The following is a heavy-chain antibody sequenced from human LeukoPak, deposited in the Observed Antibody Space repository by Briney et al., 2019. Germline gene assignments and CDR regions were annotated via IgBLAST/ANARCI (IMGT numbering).Heavy chain of an antibody. D-gene: IGHD6-19*01. CDR3: AKDMRAVGYYYYGMDV. CDR1: GFTFDDYT. CDR2: ISWDGGST. J-gene: IGHJ6*02. Sequence: GGSLRLSCAASGFTFDDYTMHWVRQAPGKGLEWVSLISWDGGSTYYADSVKGRFTISRDNSKNSLYLQMNSLRTEDTALYYCAKDMRAVGYYYYGMDVWGQGTTVTVSS. V-gene: IGHV3-43*01.